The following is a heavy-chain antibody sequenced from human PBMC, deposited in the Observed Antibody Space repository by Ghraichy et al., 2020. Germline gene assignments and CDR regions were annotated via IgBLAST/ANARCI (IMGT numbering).Heavy chain of an antibody. CDR3: TRHVGGSNQPGDNP. J-gene: IGHJ4*02. CDR1: GFTFSASA. D-gene: IGHD2-2*01. Sequence: GGSLRLSCAASGFTFSASAMHWVRQASGKGLEWVGHIRSKGSSYATEYAASVKGRFTISRDDSKNTAYLQMNSLKIEDTAVYYCTRHVGGSNQPGDNPWGQGTLVIVSS. CDR2: IRSKGSSYAT. V-gene: IGHV3-73*01.